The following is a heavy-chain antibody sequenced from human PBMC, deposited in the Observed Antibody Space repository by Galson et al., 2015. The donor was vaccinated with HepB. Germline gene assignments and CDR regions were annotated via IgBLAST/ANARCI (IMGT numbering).Heavy chain of an antibody. J-gene: IGHJ5*02. CDR2: LSGNGGST. V-gene: IGHV3-64D*06. D-gene: IGHD6-13*01. CDR3: VKMGAVAGTSWFDP. CDR1: GFTFSDYA. Sequence: SLRLSCAASGFTFSDYAMHWVRQAPGKGLEYVSALSGNGGSTYYADSVKGRFTISRDNSKNTLYLQMSSLRAEDTAVYYCVKMGAVAGTSWFDPWGQGILVTVSS.